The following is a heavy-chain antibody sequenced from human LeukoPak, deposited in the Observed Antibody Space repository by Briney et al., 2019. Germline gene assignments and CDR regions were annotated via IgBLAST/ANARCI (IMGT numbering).Heavy chain of an antibody. CDR2: FDPEDGVT. CDR3: ATDRMWYSSSWYYFDY. V-gene: IGHV1-24*01. D-gene: IGHD6-13*01. J-gene: IGHJ4*02. CDR1: GYTLTELS. Sequence: DSVKVSCKVSGYTLTELSMHWERQAPGNGLEWMGGFDPEDGVTIYAQKFQGRVTMTEDTSTDTAYMELSSLRSEDTAVYDCATDRMWYSSSWYYFDYWGQGTLGTVSS.